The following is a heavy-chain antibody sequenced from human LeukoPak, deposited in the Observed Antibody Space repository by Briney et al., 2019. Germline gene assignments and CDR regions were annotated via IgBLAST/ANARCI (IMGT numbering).Heavy chain of an antibody. CDR3: TSSDKGGPGRNPFDY. Sequence: ASVKVSRTASGYTFTSYYLHWVRQVPGQGPEWLGIINPDGGSTTYAEKFHGRVTIRSDTSTSTVYMDPTSLRSEDTAVYYCTSSDKGGPGRNPFDYWGQGTLVIVSS. D-gene: IGHD3-9*01. CDR2: INPDGGST. J-gene: IGHJ4*02. V-gene: IGHV1-46*01. CDR1: GYTFTSYY.